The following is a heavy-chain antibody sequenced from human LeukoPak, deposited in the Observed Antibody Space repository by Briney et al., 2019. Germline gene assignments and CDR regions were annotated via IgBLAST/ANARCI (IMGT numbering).Heavy chain of an antibody. J-gene: IGHJ4*02. CDR2: IYYSGST. CDR3: ARVVMVRGVTLFDY. Sequence: PSETLSLTCTVSGGSISSYYWSWIRQPPGKGLEWIGYIYYSGSTHYNPSLKSRVTISVDTSKNQFSLKLSSVTAADTAVYYCARVVMVRGVTLFDYWGQGTLVTVSS. CDR1: GGSISSYY. V-gene: IGHV4-59*01. D-gene: IGHD3-10*01.